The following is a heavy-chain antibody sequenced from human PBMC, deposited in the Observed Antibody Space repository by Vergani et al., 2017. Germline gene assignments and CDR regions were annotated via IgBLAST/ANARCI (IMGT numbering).Heavy chain of an antibody. CDR2: IIPIFGTA. CDR3: ARATRPHYYGSGSSFDY. J-gene: IGHJ4*02. D-gene: IGHD3-10*01. V-gene: IGHV1-69*01. Sequence: QVQLVQSGAEVKKPGSSVKVSCKASGGTFSSYAISWVRQAPGQGLEWMGGIIPIFGTANYAQKFQGRVTITADESTSTAYMELSSLRSEDTAGYYCARATRPHYYGSGSSFDYWGQGTLVTVSS. CDR1: GGTFSSYA.